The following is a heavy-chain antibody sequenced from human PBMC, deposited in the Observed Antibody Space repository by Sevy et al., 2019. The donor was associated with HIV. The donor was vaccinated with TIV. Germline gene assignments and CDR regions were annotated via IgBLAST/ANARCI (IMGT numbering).Heavy chain of an antibody. CDR1: GFTFSDYY. V-gene: IGHV3-11*06. CDR3: ARDSPSYCSGGSCYSGYYYGMDV. CDR2: ISSSSSYT. J-gene: IGHJ6*02. Sequence: GGSLRLSCAASGFTFSDYYMSWIRQAPGKGLEWVSYISSSSSYTNYADSVKGRFTISRDNAKNSLYLQMNSLRAEDTAVDYCARDSPSYCSGGSCYSGYYYGMDVWGQGTTVTVSS. D-gene: IGHD2-15*01.